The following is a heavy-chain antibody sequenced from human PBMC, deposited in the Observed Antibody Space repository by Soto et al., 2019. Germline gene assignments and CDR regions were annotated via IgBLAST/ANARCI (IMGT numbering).Heavy chain of an antibody. D-gene: IGHD2-15*01. V-gene: IGHV3-23*01. CDR3: AKGVRDCSGGNCEIVYYVMDV. CDR2: ISGSGGRT. CDR1: GLTFSNYA. Sequence: VGSLRLSCAASGLTFSNYAMSWVRQAPGKGLEWVSSISGSGGRTDHADSVKGRFSISRDNSKNTLYLQMNSLRVEDTAVYYCAKGVRDCSGGNCEIVYYVMDVWGPGTTVTVSS. J-gene: IGHJ6*02.